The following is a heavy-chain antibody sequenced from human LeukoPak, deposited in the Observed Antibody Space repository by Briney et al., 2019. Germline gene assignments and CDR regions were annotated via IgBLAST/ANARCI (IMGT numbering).Heavy chain of an antibody. V-gene: IGHV4-59*01. D-gene: IGHD1-26*01. CDR1: GGSFSGYY. J-gene: IGHJ4*02. CDR2: IYYSGST. Sequence: PSETLSLTCAVYGGSFSGYYWSWIRQPPGKGLEWIGYIYYSGSTNYNPSLKSRVTISVDTSKNQFSLKLSSVTAADTAVYYCARVLSGSFDYWGQGTLVTVSS. CDR3: ARVLSGSFDY.